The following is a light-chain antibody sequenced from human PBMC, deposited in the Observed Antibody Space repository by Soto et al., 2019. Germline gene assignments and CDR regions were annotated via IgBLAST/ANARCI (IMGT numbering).Light chain of an antibody. CDR1: SSDVGGYNY. V-gene: IGLV2-8*01. CDR2: EVS. J-gene: IGLJ1*01. Sequence: QPVLTQPPSASGSPGQSVTISCTGTSSDVGGYNYVSWYQQHPGKAPKLMIYEVSKRPSGVPDRFSGSKSGNTASLTVSGLPAEDEADYYCSSYAGSNNVFGTGTKLTVL. CDR3: SSYAGSNNV.